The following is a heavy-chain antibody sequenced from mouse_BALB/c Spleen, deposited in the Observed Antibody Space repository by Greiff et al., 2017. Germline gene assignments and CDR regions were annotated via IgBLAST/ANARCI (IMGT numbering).Heavy chain of an antibody. CDR3: ARDRGVITTVVAPFDY. CDR1: GYSITSGYY. D-gene: IGHD1-1*01. CDR2: ISYDGSN. Sequence: EVQVVESGPGLVKPSQSLSLTCSVTGYSITSGYYWNWIRQFPGNKLEWMGYISYDGSNNYNPSLKNRISITRDTSKNQFFLKLNSVTTEDTATYYCARDRGVITTVVAPFDYWGQGTTLTVSS. J-gene: IGHJ2*01. V-gene: IGHV3-6*02.